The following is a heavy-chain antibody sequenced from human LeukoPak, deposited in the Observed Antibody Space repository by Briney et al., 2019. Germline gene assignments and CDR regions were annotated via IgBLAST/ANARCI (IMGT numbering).Heavy chain of an antibody. CDR2: ISGSGGST. CDR3: AKFNGSYYFAAFDY. Sequence: GGSLRLSCAASGFTFSSYAMSWVRQAPGKGLEWVSAISGSGGSTYYAGSVKGRFTISRDNSKNTLYLQMNSLRAEDTAVYYCAKFNGSYYFAAFDYWGQGALVTVSS. D-gene: IGHD1-26*01. J-gene: IGHJ4*02. CDR1: GFTFSSYA. V-gene: IGHV3-23*01.